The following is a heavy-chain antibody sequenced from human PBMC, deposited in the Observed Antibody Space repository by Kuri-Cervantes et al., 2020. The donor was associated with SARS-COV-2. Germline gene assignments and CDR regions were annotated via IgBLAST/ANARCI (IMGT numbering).Heavy chain of an antibody. CDR2: IYWDDDK. V-gene: IGHV2-5*05. D-gene: IGHD3-16*01. Sequence: SGPTLVKPSQTPTLACTFSGFSLSTSGVSVRWLLQPPGKALEWLALIYWDDDKRYGPSLKSRLTVTKDTSKDQVVLTMTNMDPVDTATYYCAHTGAGDLFDYWGQGTLVTVSS. J-gene: IGHJ4*02. CDR1: GFSLSTSGVS. CDR3: AHTGAGDLFDY.